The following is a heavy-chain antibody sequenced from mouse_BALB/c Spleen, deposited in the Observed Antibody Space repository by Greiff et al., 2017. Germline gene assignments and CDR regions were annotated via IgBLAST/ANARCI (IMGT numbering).Heavy chain of an antibody. CDR3: ARDYYYGSSYFDV. D-gene: IGHD1-1*01. V-gene: IGHV2-6-7*01. CDR2: IWCDGST. Sequence: VKLMESGPGLVAPSQSLSITCTVSGFSLNGYGVNWVRQPPGKGREWLGMIWCDGSTDYNYALKSRLSISKDNSKSQVFLKMNSLQTYDTARYYCARDYYYGSSYFDVWGAGTTVTVSS. CDR1: GFSLNGYG. J-gene: IGHJ1*01.